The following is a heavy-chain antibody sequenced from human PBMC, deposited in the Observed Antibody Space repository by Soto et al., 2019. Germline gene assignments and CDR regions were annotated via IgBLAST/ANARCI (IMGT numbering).Heavy chain of an antibody. V-gene: IGHV3-23*01. CDR2: ISGSGGST. J-gene: IGHJ6*02. CDR1: GFTFSSYA. Sequence: EVQLLESGGGLVQPGGSLRLSCAASGFTFSSYAMSWVRQAPGKGLEWVSAISGSGGSTYYADSVKGRFTISRDNSKNTVYRQMNSLRAEDAAVYYCAKDLEWFGESGANYYYYYGMDVWGHGTTVAVSS. D-gene: IGHD3-10*01. CDR3: AKDLEWFGESGANYYYYYGMDV.